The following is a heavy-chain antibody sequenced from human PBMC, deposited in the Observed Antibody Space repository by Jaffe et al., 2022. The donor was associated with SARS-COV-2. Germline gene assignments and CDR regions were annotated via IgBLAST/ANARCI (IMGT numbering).Heavy chain of an antibody. J-gene: IGHJ6*03. CDR1: GFSLSNARMG. CDR3: ARLIVVVPADYYYYYMDV. CDR2: IFSNDEK. Sequence: QVTLKESGPVLVKPTETLTLTCTVSGFSLSNARMGVSWIRQPPGKALEWLAHIFSNDEKSYSTSLKSRLTISKDTSKSQVVLTMTNMDPVDTATYYCARLIVVVPADYYYYYMDVWGKGTTVTVSS. V-gene: IGHV2-26*01. D-gene: IGHD2-2*01.